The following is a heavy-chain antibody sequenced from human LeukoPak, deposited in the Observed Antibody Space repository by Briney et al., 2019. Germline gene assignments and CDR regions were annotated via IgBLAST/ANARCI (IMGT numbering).Heavy chain of an antibody. V-gene: IGHV4-30-2*01. CDR2: IFHSGST. J-gene: IGHJ6*03. Sequence: PSQTLSLTCAVSGGSISSGGYSWSWIRQPPGKGLEWLGCIFHSGSTYYNPSLKSRVTMSVDRSNNQFSLKLSSVTAADTAVYYCARRGRYCSSTSCWQYYYYYYYMDVWGKGTTVTVSS. D-gene: IGHD2-2*01. CDR1: GGSISSGGYS. CDR3: ARRGRYCSSTSCWQYYYYYYYMDV.